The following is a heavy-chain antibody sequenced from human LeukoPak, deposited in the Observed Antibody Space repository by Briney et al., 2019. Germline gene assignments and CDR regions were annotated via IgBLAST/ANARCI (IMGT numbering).Heavy chain of an antibody. CDR3: ARGRRVGATIDY. Sequence: SETLSLTCTVSTYSISSGYYWGWIRQPPGKGLEWIGRIYHSGSTYYSPSLKSRVTISVDTSKNQFSLKLSSVTAADTAVYYCARGRRVGATIDYWGQGTLVTVSS. D-gene: IGHD1-26*01. V-gene: IGHV4-38-2*02. CDR1: TYSISSGYY. CDR2: IYHSGST. J-gene: IGHJ4*02.